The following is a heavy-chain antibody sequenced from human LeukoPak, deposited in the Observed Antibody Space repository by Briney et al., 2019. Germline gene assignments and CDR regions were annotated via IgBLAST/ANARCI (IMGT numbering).Heavy chain of an antibody. CDR1: GGSISSSSYY. J-gene: IGHJ3*02. Sequence: SETLSLTCTVSGGSISSSSYYWGWIRQPPGKGLEWIGSIYYSGSTYYNPSPKSRVTISVDTSKNQFSLKLSSVTAADTAVYYCARRITAVDLEVDAFDIWGQGTMVTVSS. CDR3: ARRITAVDLEVDAFDI. CDR2: IYYSGST. V-gene: IGHV4-39*01. D-gene: IGHD3-16*01.